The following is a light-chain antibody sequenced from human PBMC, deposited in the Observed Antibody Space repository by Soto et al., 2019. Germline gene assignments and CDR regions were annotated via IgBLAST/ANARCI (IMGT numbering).Light chain of an antibody. J-gene: IGKJ2*01. Sequence: EIVLTQSPATLSLSRGERATLSCRASQSVSSYLAWYQQKPGQAPRLLIYDASNSATGIPARFSGSGSGTDFTHTISSLEPEDFAFYYCQQRSNWPPYTFGQGTKVDIK. CDR2: DAS. V-gene: IGKV3-11*01. CDR1: QSVSSY. CDR3: QQRSNWPPYT.